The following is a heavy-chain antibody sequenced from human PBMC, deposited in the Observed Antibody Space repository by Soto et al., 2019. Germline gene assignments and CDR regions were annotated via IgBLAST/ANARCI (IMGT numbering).Heavy chain of an antibody. CDR2: IDSRGST. J-gene: IGHJ4*01. V-gene: IGHV4-59*13. Sequence: SETLSLTCTVSGGSISGYIWSWVRQPPGKGLEWIGYIDSRGSTNYNPSLTTRVTISLDTSKNQVSLKMTSVTPADTAVYFCASGTAIPWDLDCRGHATTVTVSP. D-gene: IGHD2-21*02. CDR1: GGSISGYI. CDR3: ASGTAIPWDLDC.